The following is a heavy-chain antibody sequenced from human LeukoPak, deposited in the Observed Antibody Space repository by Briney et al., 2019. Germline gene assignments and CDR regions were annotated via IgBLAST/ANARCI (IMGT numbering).Heavy chain of an antibody. CDR3: TKDPNGDYVGASDP. Sequence: GGSLRLSCAASGFTFSSFAMAWVRQAPGKGLEWVSSITGTHYTTYNTDSVKGRFTISRDNSKNTLYLQMNSLRADDTAVYYCTKDPNGDYVGASDPWGQGTLVTVSS. CDR2: ITGTHYTT. CDR1: GFTFSSFA. J-gene: IGHJ5*02. D-gene: IGHD4-17*01. V-gene: IGHV3-23*01.